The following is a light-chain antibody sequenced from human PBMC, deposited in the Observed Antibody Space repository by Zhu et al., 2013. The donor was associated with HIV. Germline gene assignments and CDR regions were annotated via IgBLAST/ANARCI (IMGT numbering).Light chain of an antibody. CDR3: SSYTINTLQL. V-gene: IGLV2-14*02. J-gene: IGLJ3*02. CDR1: NSDVGTYNL. Sequence: QSALTQPASVSGSPGQSITISCTGTNSDVGTYNLVSWYQQHPGKAPNLIIYEVRRRPSGISNRFSGSKSGNTASLTISGLQAEDEGDYYCSSYTINTLQLFGGGTKVTVL. CDR2: EVR.